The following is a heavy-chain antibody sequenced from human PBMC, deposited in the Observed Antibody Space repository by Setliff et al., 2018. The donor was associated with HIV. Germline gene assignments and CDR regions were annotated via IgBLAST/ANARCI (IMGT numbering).Heavy chain of an antibody. D-gene: IGHD6-19*01. CDR3: ARDRSGIAVAAPDAFDV. CDR2: IIPLLGTP. J-gene: IGHJ3*01. CDR1: GGSFRNYA. Sequence: SVKVSCQASGGSFRNYAINWVRQAPGQGLEWMGGIIPLLGTPNYAHKFQGRVTITADKYSSTVYMELSSLRSEDSAVFYWARDRSGIAVAAPDAFDVWGQGTMVTVSS. V-gene: IGHV1-69*06.